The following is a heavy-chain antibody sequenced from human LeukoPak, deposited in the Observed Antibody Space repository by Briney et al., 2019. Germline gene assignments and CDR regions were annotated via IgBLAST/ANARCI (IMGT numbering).Heavy chain of an antibody. Sequence: GGSLRLSCAASGFTFSSYAMHWVRQAPGQGLEWVAIISYDGSSKYYADSVKGRFTISRDNSKNTLYLQMISLRAEDTAVYYCARDFVGYCTGDSCYESYFDYWGQGTLVTVSS. V-gene: IGHV3-30*01. D-gene: IGHD2-15*01. J-gene: IGHJ4*02. CDR1: GFTFSSYA. CDR2: ISYDGSSK. CDR3: ARDFVGYCTGDSCYESYFDY.